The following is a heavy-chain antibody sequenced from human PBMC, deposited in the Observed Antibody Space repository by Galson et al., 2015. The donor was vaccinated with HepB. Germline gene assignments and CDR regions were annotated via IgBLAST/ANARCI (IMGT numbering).Heavy chain of an antibody. V-gene: IGHV1-18*04. D-gene: IGHD2-2*01. CDR3: ARVRKSVVVPAAIPRLNYYYYYMDV. CDR1: GYTFTSYG. J-gene: IGHJ6*03. Sequence: SVKVSCKASGYTFTSYGISWVRQAPGQGLEWMGWISALNGNTNYAQKLQGRVTITADKSTSTAYMELSSLRSEDTAVYYCARVRKSVVVPAAIPRLNYYYYYMDVWGKGTTVTVSS. CDR2: ISALNGNT.